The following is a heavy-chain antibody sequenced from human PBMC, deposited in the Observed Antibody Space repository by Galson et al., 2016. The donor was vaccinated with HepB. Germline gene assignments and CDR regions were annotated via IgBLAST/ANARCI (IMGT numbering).Heavy chain of an antibody. CDR1: GFTFSTHD. D-gene: IGHD1-26*01. Sequence: SLRLSCAASGFTFSTHDMHWVRQAPGKGREWVSHIGIAGDTYYLGSVKGRFTISRENAKNSLYLQMNSLRVEDTAVYYCAGGTYSDLDYWGQGTLVTVSS. CDR3: AGGTYSDLDY. J-gene: IGHJ4*02. CDR2: IGIAGDT. V-gene: IGHV3-13*01.